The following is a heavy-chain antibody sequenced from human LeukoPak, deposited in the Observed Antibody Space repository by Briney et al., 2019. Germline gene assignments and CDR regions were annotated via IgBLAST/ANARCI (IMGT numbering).Heavy chain of an antibody. V-gene: IGHV3-21*01. CDR1: GLTFSSYW. D-gene: IGHD2-15*01. CDR2: IGSTGAYI. Sequence: GGSLRLSCAASGLTFSSYWMSWVRQAPGKGLEWLSSIGSTGAYIFYADSVKGRFTISRDNAKNSLYLQMNSLRAEDTAVYYCARDRWELLRSVDYWGQGTLVTVSS. CDR3: ARDRWELLRSVDY. J-gene: IGHJ4*02.